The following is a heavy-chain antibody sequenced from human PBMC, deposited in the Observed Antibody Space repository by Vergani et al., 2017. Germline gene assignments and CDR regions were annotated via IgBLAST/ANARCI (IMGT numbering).Heavy chain of an antibody. J-gene: IGHJ4*02. CDR1: GYAFTGYY. Sequence: QVQLVQSGAEVKKPGASVKVSCKASGYAFTGYYMHWVRQAPGQGLEWMGWINPNSGGTNYAQKFQGRVTMTRDTSISTAYMELSRLRSDDTAVYYCARGVGYICRGSICYDRLFDSWGQGTLVTVSS. V-gene: IGHV1-2*02. CDR3: ARGVGYICRGSICYDRLFDS. CDR2: INPNSGGT. D-gene: IGHD1-26*01.